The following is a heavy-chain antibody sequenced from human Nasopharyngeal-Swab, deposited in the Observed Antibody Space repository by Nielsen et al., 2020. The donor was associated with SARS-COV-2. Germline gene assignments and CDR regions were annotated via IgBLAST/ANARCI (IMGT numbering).Heavy chain of an antibody. CDR2: INPSGGGT. CDR1: GYTFTSHY. J-gene: IGHJ6*02. V-gene: IGHV1-46*01. Sequence: ASVKVSCKASGYTFTSHYMHWVRQAPGQGPEWMGIINPSGGGTTYAQKFQGRVTMTRDTSTSTVYMELSSLRSEDTAVYYCARSYYDFWSGYLEYYYGMDVWGQGTTVTVSS. D-gene: IGHD3-3*01. CDR3: ARSYYDFWSGYLEYYYGMDV.